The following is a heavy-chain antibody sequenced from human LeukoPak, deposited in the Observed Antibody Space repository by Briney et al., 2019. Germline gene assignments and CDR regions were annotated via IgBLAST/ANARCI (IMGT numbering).Heavy chain of an antibody. V-gene: IGHV4-39*01. CDR1: GGSTSSSTYY. D-gene: IGHD2-8*01. CDR2: VYYSGST. CDR3: ARQLCTNGICYIFDY. Sequence: SETLSLTCTVSGGSTSSSTYYWGWIRQPPGKGLEWIGTVYYSGSTYYNPSLKSRVTISVDTSKNQFSLKLSSVTAADTAVYYCARQLCTNGICYIFDYWGQGTLVTVSS. J-gene: IGHJ4*02.